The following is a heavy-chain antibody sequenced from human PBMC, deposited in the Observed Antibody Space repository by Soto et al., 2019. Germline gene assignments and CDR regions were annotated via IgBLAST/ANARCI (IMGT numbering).Heavy chain of an antibody. Sequence: SETLSLTCTVSGGSISSGGYYWSWIRQHPGKGLKWIGYIYYSGSTYYNPSLKSRVTISVDTSKNQFSLKLSSVTAADTAVYYCAREISGSGSYYNVGNWFDPWGQGTLVTVSS. D-gene: IGHD3-10*01. CDR2: IYYSGST. CDR3: AREISGSGSYYNVGNWFDP. V-gene: IGHV4-31*03. CDR1: GGSISSGGYY. J-gene: IGHJ5*02.